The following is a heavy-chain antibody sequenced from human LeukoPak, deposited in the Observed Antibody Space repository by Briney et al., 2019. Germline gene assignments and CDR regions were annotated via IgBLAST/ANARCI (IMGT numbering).Heavy chain of an antibody. CDR1: GFTFSSYG. V-gene: IGHV3-33*01. J-gene: IGHJ3*01. CDR3: ARAGDAF. Sequence: PGGSLRLSCAASGFTFSSYGMHWVRQAPGMGLEWVAVIWYDGSDKYYTDSVKGRFTISRDNSKNTLYLQMNSLRAEDTATYYCARAGDAFWGQGTMVTVSS. CDR2: IWYDGSDK. D-gene: IGHD2-21*01.